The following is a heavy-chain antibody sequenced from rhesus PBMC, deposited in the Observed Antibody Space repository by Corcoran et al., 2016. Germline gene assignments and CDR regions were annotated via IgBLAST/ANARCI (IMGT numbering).Heavy chain of an antibody. D-gene: IGHD6-13*01. J-gene: IGHJ4*01. Sequence: EVQLVESGGALAQPGGSLRLSCAASGFTSDGYAMHCVLPAPWMGLEWVSRISWISGTIYYADSVKGRFTISRDNAKNSLFLQMDRLRAEDTAVYYCTRDGVAAGQSFDYWGQGVLVTVSS. CDR1: GFTSDGYA. CDR3: TRDGVAAGQSFDY. V-gene: IGHV3-134*01. CDR2: ISWISGTI.